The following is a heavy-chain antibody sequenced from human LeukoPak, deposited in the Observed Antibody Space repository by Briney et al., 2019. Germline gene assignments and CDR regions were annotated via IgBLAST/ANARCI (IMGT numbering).Heavy chain of an antibody. CDR3: ARDRSSGYDDI. CDR1: GFTFSSHW. D-gene: IGHD5-12*01. V-gene: IGHV3-7*01. CDR2: IKQDGSEK. J-gene: IGHJ3*02. Sequence: PGGSLRLSCAASGFTFSSHWMSWVRQAPGKGLEWVANIKQDGSEKYYVDSVKGRFTISRDNAKNSLYLQMNSLRAEDTAVYYCARDRSSGYDDIWGQGTMVTVSS.